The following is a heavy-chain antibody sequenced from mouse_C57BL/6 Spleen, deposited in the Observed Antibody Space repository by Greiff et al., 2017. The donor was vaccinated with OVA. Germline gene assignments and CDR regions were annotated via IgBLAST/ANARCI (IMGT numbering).Heavy chain of an antibody. CDR2: IDPSDSYT. J-gene: IGHJ4*01. CDR1: GYTFTSYW. V-gene: IGHV1-50*01. CDR3: ARLVSNLLAMDY. D-gene: IGHD2-5*01. Sequence: QVQLHQPGAELVKPGASVKLSCKASGYTFTSYWMQWVKQRPGQGLEWIGEIDPSDSYTNYNQKFKGKATLTVDTSSSTAYMQLSSLTSEDSAVYYCARLVSNLLAMDYWGQGTSVTVSS.